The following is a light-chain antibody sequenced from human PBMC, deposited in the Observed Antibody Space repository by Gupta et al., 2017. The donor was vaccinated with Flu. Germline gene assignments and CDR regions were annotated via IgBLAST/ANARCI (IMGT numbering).Light chain of an antibody. CDR2: NTN. V-gene: IGLV8-61*01. CDR1: SGSVSTNFY. J-gene: IGLJ3*02. CDR3: VLYLGSGSWV. Sequence: QTVVTQEPSFSVSPGGTASLTCGLTSGSVSTNFYPSWYQQTPGQAPRTLIYNTNILSSGVPDRFSGSILGNKAALTITGAQADDESDYYCVLYLGSGSWVFGGGTKLTVL.